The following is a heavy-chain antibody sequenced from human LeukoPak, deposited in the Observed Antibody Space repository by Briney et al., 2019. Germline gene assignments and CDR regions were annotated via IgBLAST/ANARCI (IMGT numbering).Heavy chain of an antibody. V-gene: IGHV3-20*04. CDR2: INWNGGST. CDR1: GFTFDDCG. CDR3: ARDLLTGKGDY. J-gene: IGHJ4*02. D-gene: IGHD3-9*01. Sequence: GGSLRLSCAASGFTFDDCGMSWVRQAPGKGLEWVSGINWNGGSTGYADSVKGRFTISRDNAKNSLYLQMNSLRAEDTAVYYCARDLLTGKGDYWGQGTLVTVSS.